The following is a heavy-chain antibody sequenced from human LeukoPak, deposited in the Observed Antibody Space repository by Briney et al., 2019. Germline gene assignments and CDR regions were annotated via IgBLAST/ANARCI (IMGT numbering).Heavy chain of an antibody. CDR3: ARSFGASQRYSSSWYYYYMDV. CDR2: INPSGGST. D-gene: IGHD6-13*01. Sequence: GASVKVSCMASGYTFTDYYMHWVRQAPGQGLEWMGIINPSGGSTSYVQKFQGRVTMTRDMSTSTVYMELSSLRSEDTSVYYCARSFGASQRYSSSWYYYYMDVWGKGTAVTVSS. J-gene: IGHJ6*03. CDR1: GYTFTDYY. V-gene: IGHV1-46*01.